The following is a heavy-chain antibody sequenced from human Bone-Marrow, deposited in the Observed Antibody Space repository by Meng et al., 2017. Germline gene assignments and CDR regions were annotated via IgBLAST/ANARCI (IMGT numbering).Heavy chain of an antibody. D-gene: IGHD4-11*01. CDR1: GGSFSDYY. CDR2: INHSGST. V-gene: IGHV4-34*02. Sequence: HLPQWGATLFKPSATLPLTLVVSGGSFSDYYWSWIRQPPGKGLEWIGEINHSGSTNYNPSLESRATISVDTSQNNLSLKLSSVTAADSAVYYCARGPTTMAHDFDYWGQGTLVTVSS. CDR3: ARGPTTMAHDFDY. J-gene: IGHJ4*02.